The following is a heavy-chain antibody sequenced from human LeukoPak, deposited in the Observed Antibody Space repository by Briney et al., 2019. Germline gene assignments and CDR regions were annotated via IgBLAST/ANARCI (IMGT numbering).Heavy chain of an antibody. D-gene: IGHD1-26*01. Sequence: GTLSLTCAVSRGSINSSHWWNWVRQAPGKGLEWVSAISGSGYSTYYADSVKGRFTISRDNSKNTLYLQMNSLRAEDTALYFCAQWSRYFDYWGQGTLVTVSS. J-gene: IGHJ4*02. CDR3: AQWSRYFDY. CDR2: ISGSGYST. CDR1: RGSINSSH. V-gene: IGHV3-23*01.